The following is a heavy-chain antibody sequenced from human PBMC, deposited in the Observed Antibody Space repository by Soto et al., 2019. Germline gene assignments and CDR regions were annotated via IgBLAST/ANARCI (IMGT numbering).Heavy chain of an antibody. CDR2: IHPGGSK. D-gene: IGHD2-8*01. Sequence: EVRLAESGGGLVQPGGSLRLSCAASGFTVSNNYMTWVRQAPGKGLEWVSFIHPGGSKYYADSVRGRFTTSRDNSDNTVSLQMNSRRAEDTALYYCATGMDNAKIHHWGQGTLVTVSS. CDR1: GFTVSNNY. V-gene: IGHV3-66*01. J-gene: IGHJ1*01. CDR3: ATGMDNAKIHH.